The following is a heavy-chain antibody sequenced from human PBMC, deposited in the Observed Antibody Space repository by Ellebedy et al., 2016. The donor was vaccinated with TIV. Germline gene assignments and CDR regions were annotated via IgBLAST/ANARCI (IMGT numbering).Heavy chain of an antibody. CDR1: GFTFGDYA. CDR2: IRSRTYSGAT. Sequence: GESLKISCTASGFTFGDYAMSWFRQAPGKGLEWVGFIRSRTYSGATDYAASVKGRFTISRDDSKSIVYLQMNSLKTEDTAVYYCARDTDYGVYVGDHWGQGTLVTVSS. CDR3: ARDTDYGVYVGDH. J-gene: IGHJ4*02. V-gene: IGHV3-49*03. D-gene: IGHD4-17*01.